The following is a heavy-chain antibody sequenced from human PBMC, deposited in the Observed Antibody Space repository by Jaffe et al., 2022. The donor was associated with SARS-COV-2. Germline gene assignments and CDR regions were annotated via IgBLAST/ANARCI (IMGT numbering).Heavy chain of an antibody. J-gene: IGHJ4*02. V-gene: IGHV3-23*01. CDR3: AKDLGYYYDSSGYFYFDY. CDR2: ISGSGGST. CDR1: GFTFSSYA. Sequence: EVQLLESGGGLVQPGGSLRLSCAASGFTFSSYAMSWVRQAPGKGLEWVSAISGSGGSTYYADSVKGRFTISRDNSKNTLYLQMNSLRAEDTAVYYCAKDLGYYYDSSGYFYFDYWGQGTLVTVSS. D-gene: IGHD3-22*01.